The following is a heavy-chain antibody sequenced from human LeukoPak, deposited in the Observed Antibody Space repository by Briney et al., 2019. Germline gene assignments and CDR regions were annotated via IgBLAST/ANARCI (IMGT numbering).Heavy chain of an antibody. Sequence: GGSLRLSCAASGFAFSNYWMTWVRQAPGKGLEWVANIKRDGSDKYYVDSVKGRFTISRDNAKNSLYLQMNSLRAEDTAVYYRARDDQYYDFWSGYGMDVWGKGTTVTVSS. CDR1: GFAFSNYW. V-gene: IGHV3-7*01. CDR3: ARDDQYYDFWSGYGMDV. J-gene: IGHJ6*04. CDR2: IKRDGSDK. D-gene: IGHD3-3*01.